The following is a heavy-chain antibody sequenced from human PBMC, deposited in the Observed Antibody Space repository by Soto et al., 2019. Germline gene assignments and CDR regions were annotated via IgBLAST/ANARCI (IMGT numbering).Heavy chain of an antibody. CDR1: GITFSSYA. D-gene: IGHD2-15*01. Sequence: EVQLLESGGGLVQPGGSLRLSCAASGITFSSYAMNWVRQAPGKGLEWVSSISGSGGITHYADSVKGRFTISRDNSKNTLSLQMNTLRAEDTAIYYCAKAVATTFGWFDPWGQGTLVTVSS. J-gene: IGHJ5*02. CDR3: AKAVATTFGWFDP. CDR2: ISGSGGIT. V-gene: IGHV3-23*01.